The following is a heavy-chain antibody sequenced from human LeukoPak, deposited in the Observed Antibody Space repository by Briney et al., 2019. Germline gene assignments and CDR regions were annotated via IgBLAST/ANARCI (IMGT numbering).Heavy chain of an antibody. CDR1: GFTFSSYA. V-gene: IGHV3-23*01. Sequence: PGGSLRLSCAASGFTFSSYAMSWVRQAPGKGLEWVSSISGSGGSTYYADSVKGRFTLPRDNYKNTLYLQVNSLRAEDTAVYYCAAIRQVVPAATIDYWGQGTLVTVSS. CDR3: AAIRQVVPAATIDY. CDR2: ISGSGGST. J-gene: IGHJ4*02. D-gene: IGHD2-2*01.